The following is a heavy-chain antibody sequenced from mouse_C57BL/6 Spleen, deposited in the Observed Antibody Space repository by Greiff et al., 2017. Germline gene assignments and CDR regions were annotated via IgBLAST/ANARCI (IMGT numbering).Heavy chain of an antibody. D-gene: IGHD1-1*01. CDR2: IDPSDSET. CDR1: GYTFTSYW. CDR3: ARSNYGSSQCYAMDY. J-gene: IGHJ4*01. V-gene: IGHV1-52*01. Sequence: QVQLQQSGAELVRPGSSVKLSCKASGYTFTSYWMHWVKQRPIQGLEWIGNIDPSDSETHYNQKFKDKATLTVDKSSSTAYMQLSSLTSEDSAVYYCARSNYGSSQCYAMDYWGQGTSVTVSS.